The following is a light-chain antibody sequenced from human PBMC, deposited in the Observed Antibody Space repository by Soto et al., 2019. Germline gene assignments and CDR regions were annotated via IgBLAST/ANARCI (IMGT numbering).Light chain of an antibody. Sequence: IQLTQSPSSLSASVGDRVPLTCRASQDINKFLAWFQQTPGKAPKLLVYSASTLHSGVPSRFSGSGSGTDFALTISSLQPEDLATDYCQQLKTYPYTFGHGTRLDIK. V-gene: IGKV1-9*01. CDR1: QDINKF. J-gene: IGKJ2*01. CDR3: QQLKTYPYT. CDR2: SAS.